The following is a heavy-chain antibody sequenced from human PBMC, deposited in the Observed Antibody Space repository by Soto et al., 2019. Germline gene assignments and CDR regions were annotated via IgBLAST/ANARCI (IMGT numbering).Heavy chain of an antibody. D-gene: IGHD3-22*01. CDR3: ASRDSSGYLVY. CDR2: IYYSGST. Sequence: KPSETLSLTCTVSGGSISSGDYYWSWIRQPPGKGLEWIGYIYYSGSTYYNPSLKSRVTISVDTSKNQFSLKLSSVTAADTAVYYCASRDSSGYLVYWGQGTLVTVSS. V-gene: IGHV4-30-4*01. CDR1: GGSISSGDYY. J-gene: IGHJ4*02.